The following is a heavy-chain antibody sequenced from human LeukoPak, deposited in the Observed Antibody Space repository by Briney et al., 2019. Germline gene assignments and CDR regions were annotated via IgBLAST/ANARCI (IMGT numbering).Heavy chain of an antibody. J-gene: IGHJ6*03. Sequence: PSETLSLTCTVSGGYISSYYWSWIRQPPGKGLEWIGYIYYSGSTNYNPSLKGRVIISVDTSKNQFSLKLSSVTAADTAVYYCARYYDFWSGKNYMDVWGKGTTVTVSS. CDR2: IYYSGST. D-gene: IGHD3-3*01. CDR3: ARYYDFWSGKNYMDV. CDR1: GGYISSYY. V-gene: IGHV4-59*01.